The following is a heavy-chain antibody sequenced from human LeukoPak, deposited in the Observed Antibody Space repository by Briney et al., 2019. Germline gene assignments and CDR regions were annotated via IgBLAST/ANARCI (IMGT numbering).Heavy chain of an antibody. J-gene: IGHJ5*02. D-gene: IGHD1-26*01. CDR1: GGSISSSSYY. Sequence: PSETLSLTCTVSGGSISSSSYYWGWIRQPPGKGREWIGSIYYSGSTYYNPSLKSRFTISVDTSKNQFSLKLSSVTAADTAVYYWARAQVGATDGWFDPWGQGTLVTVSS. V-gene: IGHV4-39*07. CDR2: IYYSGST. CDR3: ARAQVGATDGWFDP.